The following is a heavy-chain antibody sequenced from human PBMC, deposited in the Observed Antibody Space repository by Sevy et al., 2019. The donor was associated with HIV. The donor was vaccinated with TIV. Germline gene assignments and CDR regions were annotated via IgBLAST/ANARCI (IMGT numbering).Heavy chain of an antibody. V-gene: IGHV1-2*02. D-gene: IGHD3-3*01. CDR1: GYIFSDYH. Sequence: ASVKVSCKASGYIFSDYHIHWARQAPGQRLEWMGWINGKSGDTEYAEKFQGRVTMSRDTSISTAYMELTRLQSDDTARYYWAKGGGGWSAFLDHWGQGTLVTVSS. CDR3: AKGGGGWSAFLDH. J-gene: IGHJ4*02. CDR2: INGKSGDT.